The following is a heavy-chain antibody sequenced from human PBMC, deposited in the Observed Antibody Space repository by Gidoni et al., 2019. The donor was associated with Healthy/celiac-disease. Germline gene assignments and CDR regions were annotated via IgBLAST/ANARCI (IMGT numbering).Heavy chain of an antibody. J-gene: IGHJ3*02. V-gene: IGHV4-4*07. CDR2: IYTSGST. CDR1: CSSIIMYY. CDR3: ARDYYDSLTGFTHGDFDI. D-gene: IGHD3-9*01. Sequence: QLLLQASGPGLVQPSGTLSLTCPVPCSSIIMYYWSWIRKPAGKGLEWIGRIYTSGSTNYNPSHKSRVTMSVDTSKNQFSLKLSSVTAADTAEDYGARDYYDSLTGFTHGDFDIWGQGTMVTVSS.